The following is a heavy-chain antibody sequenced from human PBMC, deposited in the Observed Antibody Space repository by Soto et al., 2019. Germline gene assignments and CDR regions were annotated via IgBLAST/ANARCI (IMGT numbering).Heavy chain of an antibody. CDR1: GFTFSSYA. J-gene: IGHJ4*02. D-gene: IGHD3-16*01. CDR3: ARGDWGDY. CDR2: ISYDGSNK. V-gene: IGHV3-30-3*01. Sequence: QVQLVESGGGVVQPGRSLRLSCAASGFTFSSYAMHWVRQAPGKGLEWVAVISYDGSNKYYADSVKGRVTISRDNSKNTRYLQMNGLGAEDTAVYYCARGDWGDYWGQGTLVTVSS.